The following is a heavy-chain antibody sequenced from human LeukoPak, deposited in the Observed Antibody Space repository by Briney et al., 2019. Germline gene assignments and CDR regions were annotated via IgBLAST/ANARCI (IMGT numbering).Heavy chain of an antibody. CDR3: ARARYDFWGGYYPAPYYFDY. Sequence: SGTLSLTCAVSGGSISSSNWWSWVRQPPGKGLEWIGEIYHSGSTNYNPSLKSRVTISVDKSKNQFSLKLSSVTAADTAVYYCARARYDFWGGYYPAPYYFDYWGQGTLVTVSS. J-gene: IGHJ4*02. D-gene: IGHD3-3*01. V-gene: IGHV4-4*02. CDR1: GGSISSSNW. CDR2: IYHSGST.